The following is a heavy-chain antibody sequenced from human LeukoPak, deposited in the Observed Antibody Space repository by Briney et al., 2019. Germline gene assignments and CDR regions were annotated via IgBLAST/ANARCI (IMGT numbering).Heavy chain of an antibody. D-gene: IGHD2/OR15-2a*01. CDR3: ERGIYFGNWFDH. Sequence: SETLSLTCTVSGGSISSYYWSWIRQPPGKGLEWIGYIYYSGSTNYNPYLKSRVTISVDTSKNQFSMELSYVTAADTAVYYCERGIYFGNWFDHWGQGTLVTVSS. CDR2: IYYSGST. V-gene: IGHV4-59*01. CDR1: GGSISSYY. J-gene: IGHJ5*02.